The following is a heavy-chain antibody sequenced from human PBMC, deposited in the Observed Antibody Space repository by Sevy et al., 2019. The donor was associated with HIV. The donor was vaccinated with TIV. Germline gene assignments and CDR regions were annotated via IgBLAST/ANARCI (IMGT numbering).Heavy chain of an antibody. CDR2: TYYRSKWYN. J-gene: IGHJ4*02. CDR1: GDSVSTNSAV. V-gene: IGHV6-1*01. Sequence: SQTLSLTCAISGDSVSTNSAVWNWIPQSPSRGLEWLGRTYYRSKWYNDYSVSLKGRLTITPDTSKNQFSLHLKSVTADDTAVYFCARAGATIFGIVTMSLDVWGQGTLVTVSS. D-gene: IGHD3-3*01. CDR3: ARAGATIFGIVTMSLDV.